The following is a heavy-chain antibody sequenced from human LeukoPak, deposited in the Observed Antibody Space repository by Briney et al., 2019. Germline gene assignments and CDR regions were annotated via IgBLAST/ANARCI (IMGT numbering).Heavy chain of an antibody. CDR1: GYTFTSYG. Sequence: GASVKVSCKASGYTFTSYGISWVRQAPEQGLEWMGWISAYNGNTNYAQKLQGRVTMTTDTSTSTAYMELRSLRSDDTAVYYCARAGYYGSGTLDPWFDPWGQGTLVTVSS. CDR3: ARAGYYGSGTLDPWFDP. CDR2: ISAYNGNT. D-gene: IGHD3-10*01. J-gene: IGHJ5*02. V-gene: IGHV1-18*01.